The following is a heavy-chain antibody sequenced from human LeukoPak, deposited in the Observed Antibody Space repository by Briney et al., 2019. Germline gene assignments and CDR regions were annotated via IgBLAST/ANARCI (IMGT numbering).Heavy chain of an antibody. CDR3: AKDLAEDILTGFYLDAFDI. V-gene: IGHV3-20*04. J-gene: IGHJ3*02. CDR2: INWNGGST. CDR1: GFTFDDYG. Sequence: PGGSLRLSCAASGFTFDDYGMSWVRQAPGKGLEWVSGINWNGGSTVYADSVKGRFTISRDNAKNSLYLQMNSLRAEDTALYYCAKDLAEDILTGFYLDAFDIWGQGTMVTVSS. D-gene: IGHD3-9*01.